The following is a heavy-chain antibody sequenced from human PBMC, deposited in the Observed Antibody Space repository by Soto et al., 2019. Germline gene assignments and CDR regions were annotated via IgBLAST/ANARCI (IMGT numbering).Heavy chain of an antibody. CDR2: VSTYDGNT. V-gene: IGHV1-18*01. CDR1: GYRFSRYG. D-gene: IGHD2-21*01. CDR3: ARDEEDANLMIVVLPGDY. Sequence: QVQLVQSGGEVKEPGASVKVSCKASGYRFSRYGINWVRQAPRQGLEWMGWVSTYDGNTQYAQKFQGRITMTTDTSTNTVYLELRSLTSDDTAVYYCARDEEDANLMIVVLPGDYWGQGTLVSVSS. J-gene: IGHJ4*02.